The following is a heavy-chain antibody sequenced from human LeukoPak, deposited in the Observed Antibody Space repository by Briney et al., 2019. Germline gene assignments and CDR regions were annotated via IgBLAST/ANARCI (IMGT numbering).Heavy chain of an antibody. CDR3: ARSRQWLVQDAFDI. J-gene: IGHJ3*02. CDR2: ISAYNGNT. CDR1: GYTFTSYG. D-gene: IGHD6-19*01. Sequence: GSVKVSCKASGYTFTSYGISWVRQAPGQGLELMGWISAYNGNTNYAQKLQGRVTMTTDTSTSTAYKELRSLRSDATAVYYCARSRQWLVQDAFDIWGQGTMVTVSS. V-gene: IGHV1-18*01.